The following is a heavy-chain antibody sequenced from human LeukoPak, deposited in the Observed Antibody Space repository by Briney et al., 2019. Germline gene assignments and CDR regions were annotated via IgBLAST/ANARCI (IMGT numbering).Heavy chain of an antibody. J-gene: IGHJ4*02. CDR1: GFTFSSYG. D-gene: IGHD6-13*01. Sequence: GGSLRLSCAPSGFTFSSYGMHWVRQAPGKGLEWVAVIWYDGRDKHYTDSVKGRYTLSRDNARNTLFLQMNSLRAEDTAVYYCARGPYSSSSGSGDYWGQGTLVTVSS. CDR3: ARGPYSSSSGSGDY. V-gene: IGHV3-33*01. CDR2: IWYDGRDK.